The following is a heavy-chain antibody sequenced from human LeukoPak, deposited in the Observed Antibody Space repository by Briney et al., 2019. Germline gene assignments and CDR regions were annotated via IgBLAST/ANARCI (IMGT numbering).Heavy chain of an antibody. Sequence: ASVRVSCKASGYTFTSYYIHWVRQAPGQGLEWMGMIYPRDGSTSYAQKFQGRVTVTRDTSTSTVHMELSGLRSEDTAVYYCARDQEGFDYWGQGTLVTVSS. CDR3: ARDQEGFDY. J-gene: IGHJ4*02. CDR2: IYPRDGST. CDR1: GYTFTSYY. V-gene: IGHV1-46*01.